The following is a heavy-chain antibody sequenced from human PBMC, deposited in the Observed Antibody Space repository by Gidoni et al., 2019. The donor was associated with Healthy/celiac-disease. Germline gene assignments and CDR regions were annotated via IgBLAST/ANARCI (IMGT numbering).Heavy chain of an antibody. D-gene: IGHD3-10*02. CDR2: ISSSGSTI. V-gene: IGHV3-11*01. Sequence: QVQLVESGGGLVKPGGSLRLSGAASGFTFSDYYMSWIRKAPGKGLEWVSYISSSGSTIYYADSVEGRFTISRDNAKNSLYLQMNSLRAEDTAVYYCARDYVRDDYYYGMDVWGQGTTVTVSS. CDR1: GFTFSDYY. J-gene: IGHJ6*02. CDR3: ARDYVRDDYYYGMDV.